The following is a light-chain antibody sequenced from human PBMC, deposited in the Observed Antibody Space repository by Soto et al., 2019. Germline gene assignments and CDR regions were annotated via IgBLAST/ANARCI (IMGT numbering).Light chain of an antibody. CDR1: QSISTY. J-gene: IGKJ2*01. CDR3: QQYNFYFT. V-gene: IGKV1-5*01. Sequence: DIQMIQSPSTLSASVGDRVTITCRASQSISTYLAWYQQKPGKAPELLISDASILESGVPSRFSGSGSGTEFTLTISSLQPDDFATYFCQQYNFYFTFGQGTKLEIK. CDR2: DAS.